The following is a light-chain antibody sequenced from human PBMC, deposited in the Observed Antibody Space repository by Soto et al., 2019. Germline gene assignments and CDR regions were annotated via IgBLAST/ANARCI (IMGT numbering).Light chain of an antibody. CDR3: CSFTSSGSYV. V-gene: IGLV2-14*01. Sequence: QSALTQPASVSGSPGQSITISCTGTSSDVGTYHYVSWYQQNPGKAPKLMIYDVSNRPSGVSNRFSGSKSANSASLTISGVQAEDEDDYYCCSFTSSGSYVFGAGTKVTVL. J-gene: IGLJ1*01. CDR1: SSDVGTYHY. CDR2: DVS.